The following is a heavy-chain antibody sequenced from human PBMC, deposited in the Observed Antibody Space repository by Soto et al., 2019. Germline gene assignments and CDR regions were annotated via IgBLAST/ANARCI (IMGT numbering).Heavy chain of an antibody. CDR3: ASIYCRGGTCYSEWNWFDP. V-gene: IGHV4-34*01. D-gene: IGHD2-15*01. CDR1: VGSFSGYY. J-gene: IGHJ5*02. CDR2: INHSGST. Sequence: SETLSLTCSVYVGSFSGYYWSWIRQAPGKGLEWIGEINHSGSTNYNPSLKSRVTISVDTSKNQFSLKLSSVTAADTAVYYCASIYCRGGTCYSEWNWFDPWGQGTLVTVSS.